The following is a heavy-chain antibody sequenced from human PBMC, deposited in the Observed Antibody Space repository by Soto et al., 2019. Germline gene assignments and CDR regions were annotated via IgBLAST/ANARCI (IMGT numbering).Heavy chain of an antibody. CDR1: GFTFSSYA. J-gene: IGHJ4*02. CDR2: ISGSGGST. V-gene: IGHV3-23*01. D-gene: IGHD3-3*01. CDR3: AKVSSLWYYDYWNGYXY. Sequence: PGGSLRLSCAASGFTFSSYAMSWVRQAPGKGLEWVSAISGSGGSTYYADSVKGRFTISRDNSKNTLYLQMNSLRAEDTAVYYCAKVSSLWYYDYWNGYXYWSQGTLVTVSS.